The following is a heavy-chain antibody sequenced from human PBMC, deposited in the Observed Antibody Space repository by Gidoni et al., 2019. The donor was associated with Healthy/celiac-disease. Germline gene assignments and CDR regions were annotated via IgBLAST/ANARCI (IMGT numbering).Heavy chain of an antibody. D-gene: IGHD1-26*01. Sequence: EVQLVESGGGLIQPGGSLRLSCAASGFTVRSNYMSWVRQAPGKGLEWVSVIYSGGSTYYADSVKGRFTISRDNSKNTLYLQMNSLRAEDTAVYYCARDSPKSGSPPFAYYGMDVWGQGTTVTVSS. J-gene: IGHJ6*02. CDR3: ARDSPKSGSPPFAYYGMDV. CDR2: IYSGGST. CDR1: GFTVRSNY. V-gene: IGHV3-53*01.